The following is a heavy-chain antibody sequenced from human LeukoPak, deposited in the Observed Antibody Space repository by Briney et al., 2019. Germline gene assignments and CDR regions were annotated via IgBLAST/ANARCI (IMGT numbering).Heavy chain of an antibody. V-gene: IGHV5-51*01. Sequence: GESLKISCQGSGYSFTSYWIGWVRQLPGKGLEWVGIIYPGDSDTRYSPSFQGQVTISADKSISTAYLQWSSLKASDTAMYYCATSNYDSSGYGAFDIWGQGTMVTVSS. CDR2: IYPGDSDT. J-gene: IGHJ3*02. D-gene: IGHD3-22*01. CDR1: GYSFTSYW. CDR3: ATSNYDSSGYGAFDI.